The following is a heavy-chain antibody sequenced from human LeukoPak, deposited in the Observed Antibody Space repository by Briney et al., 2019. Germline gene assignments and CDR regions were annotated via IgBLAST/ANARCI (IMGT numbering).Heavy chain of an antibody. Sequence: GGSLRLSCAASGFTFSSYSMNWVRQAPGKGLEWVSYISSSSSTIYYADSVKGRFTISRDNAKNSLYLQMNSLGAEDTAVYYCARLLWFGEGDYWGQGTLVTVSS. J-gene: IGHJ4*02. CDR3: ARLLWFGEGDY. V-gene: IGHV3-48*01. CDR1: GFTFSSYS. D-gene: IGHD3-10*01. CDR2: ISSSSSTI.